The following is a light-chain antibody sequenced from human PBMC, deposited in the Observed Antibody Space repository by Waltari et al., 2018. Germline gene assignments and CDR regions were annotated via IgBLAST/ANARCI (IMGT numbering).Light chain of an antibody. Sequence: DIQMTQSPSSLSASVGEKVTITCRASQDIRNGLAWYQQMPGRAPKLLIYAASTLQSGVPSRFSGSGSGTDFTLTISSLQPEDFAVYYCQQRNASPWTFGQGTKVEI. CDR1: QDIRNG. CDR2: AAS. CDR3: QQRNASPWT. V-gene: IGKV1-9*01. J-gene: IGKJ1*01.